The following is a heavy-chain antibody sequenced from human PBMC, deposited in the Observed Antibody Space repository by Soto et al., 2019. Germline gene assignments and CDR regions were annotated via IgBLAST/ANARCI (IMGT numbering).Heavy chain of an antibody. Sequence: QVQLVQSGAEVKKPGASVKVSCKASGYTFTGHYIHWVRQAPGQGPEWMGEIGPASGDTRYAQKFQGRVTMTRDTSITTVYMELNNLSPDDTAVYYCGRGRSGQLVVFYWGQRTPVTVSS. CDR2: IGPASGDT. V-gene: IGHV1-2*02. J-gene: IGHJ4*02. D-gene: IGHD3-10*01. CDR1: GYTFTGHY. CDR3: GRGRSGQLVVFY.